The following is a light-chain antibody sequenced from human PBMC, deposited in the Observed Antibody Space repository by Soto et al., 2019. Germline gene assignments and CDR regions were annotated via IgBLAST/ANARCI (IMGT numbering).Light chain of an antibody. Sequence: VTQPPSVSGAPGQRVTISCTGSSSNIGAGYDVHWYQQLPGTAPKLLIYGNSNRPSGVPDRFSGSKSGTSASLAISGLQAEDEADYYCQSYDSSLSFYVFGTGTKVTVL. CDR3: QSYDSSLSFYV. J-gene: IGLJ1*01. CDR2: GNS. CDR1: SSNIGAGYD. V-gene: IGLV1-40*02.